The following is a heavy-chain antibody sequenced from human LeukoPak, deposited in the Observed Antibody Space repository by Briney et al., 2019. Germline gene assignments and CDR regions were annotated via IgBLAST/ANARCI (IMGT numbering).Heavy chain of an antibody. CDR1: GFIFSSYA. J-gene: IGHJ4*02. CDR2: ISGSGDRT. D-gene: IGHD3-22*01. CDR3: AKDETYYYDSSGY. Sequence: PGGSLRLSCAASGFIFSSYAMSWVRQAPGKGLEWVSDISGSGDRTNHADSVKGRFTISRDNSKNTLYLQMNSLRAEDTAVYYCAKDETYYYDSSGYWGQGTLVTVSS. V-gene: IGHV3-23*01.